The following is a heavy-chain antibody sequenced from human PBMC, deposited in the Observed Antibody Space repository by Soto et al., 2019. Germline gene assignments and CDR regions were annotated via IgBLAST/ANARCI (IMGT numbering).Heavy chain of an antibody. CDR2: IYYSGTA. D-gene: IGHD2-8*01. CDR3: ARGGHCTDGVCSALDY. Sequence: QVQLQESGPGLVKPSETLSLTCTVSGGSISTYYWSWIRQPPGKGLEWIGYIYYSGTASYNPSLTSRVTISLDTSKNQFSPKLSSVTAADTAVYYCARGGHCTDGVCSALDYWGQGTLVTVSS. V-gene: IGHV4-59*08. J-gene: IGHJ4*02. CDR1: GGSISTYY.